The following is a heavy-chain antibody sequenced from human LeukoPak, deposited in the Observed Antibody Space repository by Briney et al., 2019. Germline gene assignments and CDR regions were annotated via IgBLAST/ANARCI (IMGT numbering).Heavy chain of an antibody. CDR2: ITGSHGT. Sequence: PGGSLRLSCVASGFTFSSYAMSWVGQAPGKGLEWVSTITGSHGTYYTDSVKGRFTISRDNSKNTLYLQMNSLRTDDTAVYYCAKNWAPEGLWYFDLWGRGSLVIVSS. J-gene: IGHJ2*01. V-gene: IGHV3-23*01. CDR1: GFTFSSYA. CDR3: AKNWAPEGLWYFDL. D-gene: IGHD7-27*01.